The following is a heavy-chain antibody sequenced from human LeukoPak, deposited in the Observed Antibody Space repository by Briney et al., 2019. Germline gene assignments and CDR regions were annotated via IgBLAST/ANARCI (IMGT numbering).Heavy chain of an antibody. Sequence: GGSLRLSCEASGFTFSTYGMHWVRQAPGKGLEWVAVISYDGSNKYYADSVKGRFTISRDNSKNTVYLQMDSLRAEDTALYYCARGQQLVKTDWGQGTLVTVSS. CDR3: ARGQQLVKTD. V-gene: IGHV3-33*05. J-gene: IGHJ4*02. CDR1: GFTFSTYG. CDR2: ISYDGSNK. D-gene: IGHD6-13*01.